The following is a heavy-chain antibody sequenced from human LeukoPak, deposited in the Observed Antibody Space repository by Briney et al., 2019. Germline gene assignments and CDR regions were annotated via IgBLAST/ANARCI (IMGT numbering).Heavy chain of an antibody. D-gene: IGHD1-26*01. CDR3: ARHVRGGSYYYYYYMDV. CDR1: GGSISSSNW. V-gene: IGHV4-4*02. CDR2: INHSGST. J-gene: IGHJ6*03. Sequence: SETLSLTCAVSGGSISSSNWWSWVRQPPGKGLEWIGEINHSGSTNYNPSLKSRVTISVDTSKNQFSLKLSSVTAADTAVYYCARHVRGGSYYYYYYMDVWGKGTTVTISS.